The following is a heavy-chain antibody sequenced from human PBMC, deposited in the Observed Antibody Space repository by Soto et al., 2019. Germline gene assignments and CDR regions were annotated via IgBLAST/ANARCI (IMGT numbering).Heavy chain of an antibody. CDR1: GFTFSSYA. CDR3: ARGDRGGSGSPASYYYSGLDV. V-gene: IGHV3-23*01. CDR2: VSAGGDMT. D-gene: IGHD3-10*01. J-gene: IGHJ6*02. Sequence: DVQLLESGGHLVQPGGSLRLSCAASGFTFSSYAMSWVRQAPGKGLEWVSSVSAGGDMTYYSDSVKGRFTISRDNSNNALFLQMNRLRTENTALYYCARGDRGGSGSPASYYYSGLDVWGQGTTVTVS.